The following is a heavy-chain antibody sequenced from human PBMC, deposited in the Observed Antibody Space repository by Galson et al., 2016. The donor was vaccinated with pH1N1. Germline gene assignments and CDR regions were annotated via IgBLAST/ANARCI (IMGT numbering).Heavy chain of an antibody. CDR3: ASDTVANGADC. J-gene: IGHJ4*02. D-gene: IGHD4-23*01. V-gene: IGHV3-53*01. CDR1: GFLVSNKY. CDR2: IYPGVAT. Sequence: SLRLSCAASGFLVSNKYMSWVRQAPGKGLDWVSIIYPGVATYYSDSVKGRFTISRDIPKNTLYLHMNRLRGEDTALYFCASDTVANGADCWGPGTLVTVSS.